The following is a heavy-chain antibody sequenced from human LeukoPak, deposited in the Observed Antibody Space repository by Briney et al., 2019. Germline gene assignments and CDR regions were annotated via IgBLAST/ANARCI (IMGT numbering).Heavy chain of an antibody. V-gene: IGHV4-38-2*02. CDR2: IYYSGST. D-gene: IGHD2-15*01. J-gene: IGHJ5*02. CDR1: GYSISSGYY. Sequence: PSETLSLTCTVSGYSISSGYYWGWIRQPPGKGLEWIGSIYYSGSTYYNPSLKSRVTISVDTSKNQFSLKLSSATAADTAVYYCARYCSGGSCYPTWGQGTLVTVSS. CDR3: ARYCSGGSCYPT.